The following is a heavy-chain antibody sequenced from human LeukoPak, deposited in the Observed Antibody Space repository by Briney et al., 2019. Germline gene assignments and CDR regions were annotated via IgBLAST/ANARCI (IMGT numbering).Heavy chain of an antibody. Sequence: PSETLPLTCTVSGGSISSYYWSWIRQPAGKGLEWIGRIYTSGSTNYNPSLKSRVTMSVDTSKNQFSLKLSSVTAADTAVYYCARGDCSSTSCYTFDYWGQGTLVTVSS. V-gene: IGHV4-4*07. D-gene: IGHD2-2*02. CDR1: GGSISSYY. J-gene: IGHJ4*02. CDR2: IYTSGST. CDR3: ARGDCSSTSCYTFDY.